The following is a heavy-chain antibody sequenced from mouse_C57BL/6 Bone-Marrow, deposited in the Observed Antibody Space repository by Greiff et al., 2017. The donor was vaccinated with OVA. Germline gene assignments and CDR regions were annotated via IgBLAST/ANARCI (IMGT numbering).Heavy chain of an antibody. CDR3: ARDGYYVGFAY. J-gene: IGHJ3*01. D-gene: IGHD2-3*01. CDR1: GYAFSSSW. CDR2: IYPGDGDT. Sequence: QVQLKESGPELVKPGASVKISCKASGYAFSSSWMNWVKQRPGKGLEWIGRIYPGDGDTNYNVKFKGKATLTADKSSSTAYMQLSSLTSEDSAVYFCARDGYYVGFAYWGQGTLVTVSA. V-gene: IGHV1-82*01.